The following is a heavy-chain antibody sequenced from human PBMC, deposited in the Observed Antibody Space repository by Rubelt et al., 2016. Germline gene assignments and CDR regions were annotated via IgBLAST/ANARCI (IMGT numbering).Heavy chain of an antibody. J-gene: IGHJ5*02. CDR2: ISGSGFST. Sequence: EVQLVESGGGLVQPGGSLRLSCAASGFSFSSYAMSWVRQAPGKGLEWVSLISGSGFSTYYADSVKGRFTISRDNSKKTLYLQMNSLRAEDTAVYYCARELSSPANGGPWGQGTLVTVSS. V-gene: IGHV3-23*04. CDR1: GFSFSSYA. CDR3: ARELSSPANGGP. D-gene: IGHD2-2*01.